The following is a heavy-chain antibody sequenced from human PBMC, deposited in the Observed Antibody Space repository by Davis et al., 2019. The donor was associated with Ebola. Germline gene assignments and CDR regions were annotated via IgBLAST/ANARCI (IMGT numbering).Heavy chain of an antibody. CDR1: GYTFTNYG. Sequence: ASVKVSCKASGYTFTNYGITWVRQAPGQGLEWMGWSSTSNGNTNYAQKLQGRVTMTTDTSTTTAYIELRSLRSDDTAMYYCVKDFWSDDPGYWGQGTLVTVSS. V-gene: IGHV1-18*01. D-gene: IGHD3-3*01. J-gene: IGHJ4*02. CDR2: SSTSNGNT. CDR3: VKDFWSDDPGY.